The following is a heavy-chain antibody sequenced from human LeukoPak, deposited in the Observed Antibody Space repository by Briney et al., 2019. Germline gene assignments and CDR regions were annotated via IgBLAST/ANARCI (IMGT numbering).Heavy chain of an antibody. D-gene: IGHD6-13*01. CDR1: GFTFSSYV. Sequence: GRSLRLSCAASGFTFSSYVMHWVRQAPGKGLEWVAVISYDGSNKYYADSVKGRFTISRDNSKYTLYLQMNSLRAEDTAVYYCANIAAVPSFDYWGQGTLVTVSS. CDR3: ANIAAVPSFDY. J-gene: IGHJ4*02. CDR2: ISYDGSNK. V-gene: IGHV3-30*04.